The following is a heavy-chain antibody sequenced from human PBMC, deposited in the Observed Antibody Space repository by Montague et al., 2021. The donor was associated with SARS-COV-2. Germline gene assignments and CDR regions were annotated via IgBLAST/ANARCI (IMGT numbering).Heavy chain of an antibody. D-gene: IGHD3-10*01. Sequence: SETLSLTCEVSGASISSNNWWIWVRQSPGKGLEWIGETYHSGSTNYNPSLRGRVTMSVDKSKNQFSLKVNSVSAAGTAVYYCARLGVVPSPRTFDPWGQGTLVTVSS. V-gene: IGHV4-4*02. CDR2: TYHSGST. CDR1: GASISSNNW. CDR3: ARLGVVPSPRTFDP. J-gene: IGHJ5*02.